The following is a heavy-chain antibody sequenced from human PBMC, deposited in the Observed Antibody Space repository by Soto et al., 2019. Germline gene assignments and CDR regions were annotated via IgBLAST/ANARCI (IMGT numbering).Heavy chain of an antibody. CDR3: AKNCGGNCYSPSRIVFQH. CDR2: ISYDGSNK. J-gene: IGHJ1*01. V-gene: IGHV3-30*18. D-gene: IGHD2-21*01. Sequence: GGSLRLSCAASGFTFSSYGMHWVRQAPGKGLEWVAVISYDGSNKYYADSVKGRFTISRDNSKNTVYLQVNSLRGEDTAIYYCAKNCGGNCYSPSRIVFQHWGQGTQVTVSS. CDR1: GFTFSSYG.